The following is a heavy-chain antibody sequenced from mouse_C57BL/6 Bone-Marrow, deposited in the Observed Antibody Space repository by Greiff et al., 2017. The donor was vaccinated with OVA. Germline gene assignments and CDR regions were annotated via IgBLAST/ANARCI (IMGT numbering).Heavy chain of an antibody. D-gene: IGHD2-4*01. V-gene: IGHV1-22*01. CDR1: GYTFTDYN. CDR2: INPNNGGT. CDR3: ARGDYDGDYYAMDY. Sequence: VQLQQSGPELVKPGASVKMSCKASGYTFTDYNMHWVKQSHGKSLEWIGYINPNNGGTSYNQKFKGKATLTVNKSSSTAYMELRSLTSDDSAVYYCARGDYDGDYYAMDYWGQGTSVTVSS. J-gene: IGHJ4*01.